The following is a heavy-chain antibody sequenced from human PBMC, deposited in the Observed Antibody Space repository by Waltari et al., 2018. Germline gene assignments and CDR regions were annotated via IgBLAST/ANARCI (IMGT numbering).Heavy chain of an antibody. CDR2: SSWNRGSI. Sequence: EVQLLESGGGLVQPGGSLSLSCAASGFTFDDYAMHWVRQAPGKGLVWGAGSSWNRGSICYEDSVKGRFTSSRDNAKNSLYLQMNSLRAEDTALYYCAKDIVGSGGAWGQGTLVTVSS. J-gene: IGHJ1*01. V-gene: IGHV3-9*01. CDR1: GFTFDDYA. D-gene: IGHD6-19*01. CDR3: AKDIVGSGGA.